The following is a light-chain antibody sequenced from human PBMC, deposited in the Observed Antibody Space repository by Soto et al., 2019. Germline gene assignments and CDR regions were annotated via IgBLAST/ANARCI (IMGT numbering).Light chain of an antibody. Sequence: IQMTQSPSSLSASVGDSVTITCQASQDISIYLHWYQQHPGKVPKLLIYDASNLEAGVPSRFSGSGSGTHFSLTISSLQPEDFATYYCQQYETLYTFGPGTKLEI. CDR3: QQYETLYT. CDR1: QDISIY. CDR2: DAS. V-gene: IGKV1-33*01. J-gene: IGKJ2*01.